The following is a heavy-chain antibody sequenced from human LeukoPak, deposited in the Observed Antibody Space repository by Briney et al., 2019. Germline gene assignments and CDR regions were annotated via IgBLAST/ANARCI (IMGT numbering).Heavy chain of an antibody. V-gene: IGHV1-2*02. CDR2: INPNSGGT. CDR1: GYTFTGYY. J-gene: IGHJ1*01. CDR3: ASRGIAVADFQH. Sequence: ASVKVSCKASGYTFTGYYMHWVRQAPGQGLEWMGWINPNSGGTNDAQKFQGRVTMTRDTSISTAYMELSRLRSDDTAVYYCASRGIAVADFQHWGQGTLVTVSS. D-gene: IGHD6-19*01.